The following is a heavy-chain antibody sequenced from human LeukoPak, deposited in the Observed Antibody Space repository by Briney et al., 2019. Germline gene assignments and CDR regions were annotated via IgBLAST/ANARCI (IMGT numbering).Heavy chain of an antibody. Sequence: ASVKVSCRASGYTFTSYGISWVRQAPGQGLEWMGWISAYNGNTNYAQKLQGRVTMITDTSTSTAYMELRSLRSDDTAVYYCARESNSYGLDYWGQGTLVTVSS. J-gene: IGHJ4*02. CDR1: GYTFTSYG. CDR2: ISAYNGNT. D-gene: IGHD5-18*01. V-gene: IGHV1-18*01. CDR3: ARESNSYGLDY.